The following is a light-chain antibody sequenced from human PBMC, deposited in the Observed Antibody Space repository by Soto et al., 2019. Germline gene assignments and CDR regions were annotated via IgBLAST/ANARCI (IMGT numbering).Light chain of an antibody. CDR1: QSVSNH. Sequence: EIVLTQSPATLSLSPGEGATLSCRASQSVSNHLAWYQQKPGQAPRLLIYDTSNRATGIPGRFSGSGAGTDFTLTISSPEPEDVAIYYCQQRYNWPLTFGQGTRLEIK. CDR3: QQRYNWPLT. J-gene: IGKJ5*01. V-gene: IGKV3-11*01. CDR2: DTS.